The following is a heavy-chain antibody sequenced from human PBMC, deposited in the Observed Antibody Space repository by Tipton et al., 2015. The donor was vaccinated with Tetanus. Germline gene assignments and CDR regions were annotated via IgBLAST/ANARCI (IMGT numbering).Heavy chain of an antibody. CDR3: ARVACSSTSCYSHYFDY. Sequence: TLSLTCAVSGASISSIYSWSWIRQPPGKGLEWIGYVFRGGSADYNPSLKSRVNISLDRSENQISLMLTSVTAADTAVYYCARVACSSTSCYSHYFDYWGPGSLVTVSS. J-gene: IGHJ4*02. D-gene: IGHD2-2*01. CDR1: GASISSIYS. CDR2: VFRGGSA. V-gene: IGHV4-30-2*01.